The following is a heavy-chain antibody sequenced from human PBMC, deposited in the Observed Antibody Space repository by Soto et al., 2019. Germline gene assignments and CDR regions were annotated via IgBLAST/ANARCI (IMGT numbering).Heavy chain of an antibody. CDR1: GGTFSSYA. Sequence: QVQLVQSGAEVKKPGSSVKVSCKASGGTFSSYAISWVRQAPGQGLEWMGGIIPIFGTANYAQKFQGRVTITADESTSTAYMELSSLRSEDTAVYYCATRDRDFWSGYLRDAFDIWGQGTMVTVSS. D-gene: IGHD3-3*01. J-gene: IGHJ3*02. CDR2: IIPIFGTA. CDR3: ATRDRDFWSGYLRDAFDI. V-gene: IGHV1-69*12.